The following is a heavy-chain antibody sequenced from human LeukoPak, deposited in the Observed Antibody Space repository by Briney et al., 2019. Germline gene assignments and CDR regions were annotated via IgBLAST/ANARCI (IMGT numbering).Heavy chain of an antibody. Sequence: GGSLRLSCAASGFTFGVYAMHWVRQTPGKGLEWVAVISYGGSDKNYADSVKGRFTISRDNAKNSLYLQMNSLRAEDTAVYYCARDLGGGSYWSWGQGTLVTVSS. CDR2: ISYGGSDK. CDR3: ARDLGGGSYWS. J-gene: IGHJ4*02. CDR1: GFTFGVYA. D-gene: IGHD1-26*01. V-gene: IGHV3-30-3*01.